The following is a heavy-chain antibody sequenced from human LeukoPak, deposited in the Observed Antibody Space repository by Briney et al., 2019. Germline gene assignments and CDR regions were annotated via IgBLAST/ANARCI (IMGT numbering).Heavy chain of an antibody. CDR1: GYSFTSNW. Sequence: GESLKISCKGSGYSFTSNWIGWVRQMPGKDLEWMGVIYPGDSDTRYSPSFQGQVTISADKSISTAYLQWSSLKASDTAIYYCARGLGGGFWTGYPSCFDYWGQGTLVTVSS. CDR2: IYPGDSDT. J-gene: IGHJ4*02. D-gene: IGHD3/OR15-3a*01. CDR3: ARGLGGGFWTGYPSCFDY. V-gene: IGHV5-51*01.